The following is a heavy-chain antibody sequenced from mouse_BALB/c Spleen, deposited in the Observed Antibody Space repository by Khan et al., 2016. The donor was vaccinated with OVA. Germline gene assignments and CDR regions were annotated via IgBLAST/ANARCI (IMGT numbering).Heavy chain of an antibody. Sequence: IQLVQSGPELKKPGETVKISCKASGYTFTNYGMNWVKQAPGKGLKWMGWINTYTGEPTYADDFKGRFALSLETSANTAYLQINNLKHGDTATYFCARSASYWFFDYWGAGTTVTVAS. CDR2: INTYTGEP. J-gene: IGHJ1*01. CDR3: ARSASYWFFDY. V-gene: IGHV9-3-1*01. D-gene: IGHD6-1*01. CDR1: GYTFTNYG.